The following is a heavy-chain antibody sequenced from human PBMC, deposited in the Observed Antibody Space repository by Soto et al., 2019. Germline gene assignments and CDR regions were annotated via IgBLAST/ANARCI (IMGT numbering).Heavy chain of an antibody. CDR2: ISYDGSNK. D-gene: IGHD6-13*01. J-gene: IGHJ4*02. CDR3: ARSSWPYYFDY. Sequence: GGSLRLSCAGSGWTFSRYAMHWVRQAPGKGLEWVAVISYDGSNKYYADSVKGRFTISRDNSKNTLYLQMNSLRAEDTAVYYCARSSWPYYFDYWGQGTLVTVSS. V-gene: IGHV3-30-3*01. CDR1: GWTFSRYA.